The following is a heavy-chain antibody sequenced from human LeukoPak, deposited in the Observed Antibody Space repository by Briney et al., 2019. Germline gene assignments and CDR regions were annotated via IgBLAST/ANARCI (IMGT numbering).Heavy chain of an antibody. D-gene: IGHD3-16*01. Sequence: PSETLSLTCTVSGGSISSYYWSWIRQPPGKGLEWIGYIYYSGSTNYNPSLKSRVTISVDTSKNQFSLKLSSVTAADTALYYCARSAITYMDVWGKGTTVTVSS. V-gene: IGHV4-59*01. J-gene: IGHJ6*03. CDR2: IYYSGST. CDR1: GGSISSYY. CDR3: ARSAITYMDV.